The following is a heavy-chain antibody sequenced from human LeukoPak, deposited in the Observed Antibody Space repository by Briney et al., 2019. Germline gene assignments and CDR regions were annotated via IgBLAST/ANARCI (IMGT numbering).Heavy chain of an antibody. V-gene: IGHV4-4*07. D-gene: IGHD5-12*01. CDR3: SRGGGYGDY. Sequence: SETLSLTCTVSGASITSFYYNWIRQSAGKGLEWIGRIHTNGGTDYRPSLNSRVTMSVDTSKKQISLKLTSVTAADTAVYFCSRGGGYGDYWGQESWSPSPQ. CDR1: GASITSFY. J-gene: IGHJ4*01. CDR2: IHTNGGT.